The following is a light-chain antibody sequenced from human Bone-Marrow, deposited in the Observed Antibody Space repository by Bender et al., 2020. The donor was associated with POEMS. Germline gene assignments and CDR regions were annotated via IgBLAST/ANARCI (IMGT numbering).Light chain of an antibody. V-gene: IGLV2-11*01. CDR1: RSDVGRYNF. CDR3: QSYDSRLSGSV. J-gene: IGLJ3*02. CDR2: DVT. Sequence: QSALTQPRSVSGSPGQSVTISCTGTRSDVGRYNFVSWYQQHPGKAPKVLIYDVTKRPSGVPDRFSGSKSGTSASLAITCLQAEDEADYYCQSYDSRLSGSVFGGGTKLTVL.